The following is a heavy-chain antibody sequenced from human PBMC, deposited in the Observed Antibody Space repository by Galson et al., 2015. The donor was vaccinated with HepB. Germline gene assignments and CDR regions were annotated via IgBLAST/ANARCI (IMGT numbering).Heavy chain of an antibody. D-gene: IGHD3-10*01. V-gene: IGHV3-23*01. CDR3: AKRGLLNFYGSGSYYMGPFDY. CDR2: ITGSGDIT. J-gene: IGHJ4*02. CDR1: GLTFSTYA. Sequence: SLRLSCAASGLTFSTYAMSWVRQAPGKGLEWVSGITGSGDITYYADSVKGRFTISRDNSKNTLYLQMNSLRAEDTAVYYCAKRGLLNFYGSGSYYMGPFDYWGQGTLVTVSS.